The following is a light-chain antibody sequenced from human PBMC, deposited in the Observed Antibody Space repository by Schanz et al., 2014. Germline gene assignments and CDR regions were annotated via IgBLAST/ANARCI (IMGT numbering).Light chain of an antibody. Sequence: QSVLTQPPSASGTPGQRVTISCSGAAPTSEVNWYQQLPGTAPKLLIHSTNQRPSGVPDRFSGSKSGTSASLAIIGLQSEDEADYYCATWDDGLTARVFGGGTKLTVL. CDR3: ATWDDGLTARV. CDR2: STN. CDR1: APTSEV. V-gene: IGLV1-44*01. J-gene: IGLJ3*02.